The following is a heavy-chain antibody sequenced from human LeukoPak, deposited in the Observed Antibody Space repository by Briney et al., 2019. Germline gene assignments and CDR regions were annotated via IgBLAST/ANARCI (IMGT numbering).Heavy chain of an antibody. J-gene: IGHJ4*02. D-gene: IGHD2-21*02. V-gene: IGHV3-11*01. CDR3: ARGYCGGDCYSSFDY. Sequence: GGSLRLSCAASGLTFSDYYMSWIRQAPGKGLEWVSYISSSGSTIYYADSVKGRFTISRDNAKNSLYLQMNSLRAEDTAVYYCARGYCGGDCYSSFDYWGQGTLVTVSS. CDR2: ISSSGSTI. CDR1: GLTFSDYY.